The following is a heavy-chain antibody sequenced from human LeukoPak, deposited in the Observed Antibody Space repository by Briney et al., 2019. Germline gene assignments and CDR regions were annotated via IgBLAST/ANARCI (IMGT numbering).Heavy chain of an antibody. D-gene: IGHD6-19*01. V-gene: IGHV3-23*01. CDR2: ISGRGGST. CDR1: GFTFSSYA. J-gene: IGHJ4*02. CDR3: AKDFSSGWCIDD. Sequence: GGSLRLSCAASGFTFSSYAMSWVRQAPGKGLEWVSAISGRGGSTYHADSVKGRFIISRDNSKNTLYLQMNSLRAEDTAVYYRAKDFSSGWCIDDWGQGTLVTVS.